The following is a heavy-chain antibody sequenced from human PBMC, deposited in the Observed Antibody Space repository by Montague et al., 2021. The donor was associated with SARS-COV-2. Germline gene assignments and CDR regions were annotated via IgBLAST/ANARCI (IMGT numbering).Heavy chain of an antibody. J-gene: IGHJ1*01. Sequence: SLRLSCAASGFTFEDYAMHWVRQAPGKGLEWVSGISWDSGSIGYADSVKGRFSISRDNAKNPLYLQMNGLRAEDTALYHCAKVGTAAAGTTFSRYFQHWGQGTLVTVSS. CDR1: GFTFEDYA. CDR3: AKVGTAAAGTTFSRYFQH. V-gene: IGHV3-9*01. CDR2: ISWDSGSI. D-gene: IGHD6-13*01.